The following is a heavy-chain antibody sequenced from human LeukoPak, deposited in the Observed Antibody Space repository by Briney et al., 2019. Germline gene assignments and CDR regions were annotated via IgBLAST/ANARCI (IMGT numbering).Heavy chain of an antibody. D-gene: IGHD6-6*01. CDR3: ARIHSSSSDY. CDR1: GGSISSYY. V-gene: IGHV4-59*01. CDR2: IYYSGST. Sequence: PSETLSLTCTVSGGSISSYYWSWLRQPPGKGLEWVGYIYYSGSTNYNPSLKRRVYISVDTSKKQFSLKRSSVTAADTAVYYCARIHSSSSDYWGQGTLVTVSS. J-gene: IGHJ4*02.